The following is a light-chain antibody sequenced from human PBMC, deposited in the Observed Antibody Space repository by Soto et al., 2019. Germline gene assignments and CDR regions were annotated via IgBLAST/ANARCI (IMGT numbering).Light chain of an antibody. CDR1: QSVSSN. V-gene: IGKV3-15*01. J-gene: IGKJ4*01. Sequence: EIVMTQSPATLSVSPGEGATLSCRASQSVSSNLAWYRQKPGQAPRLLIYGASTRATGIAARFSASGSGTEFTLTVSSLQSEDFAVYYCQQYTNWPLTFGGGTKVEIK. CDR2: GAS. CDR3: QQYTNWPLT.